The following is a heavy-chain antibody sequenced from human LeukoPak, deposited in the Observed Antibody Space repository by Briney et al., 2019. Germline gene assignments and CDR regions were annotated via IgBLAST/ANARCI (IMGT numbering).Heavy chain of an antibody. CDR1: GYTFTGYY. CDR3: ARNSATDYYYGMDV. Sequence: GASVKVSCKASGYTFTGYYMHWVRQAPGQGLGWMGRINPNSGGTNYAQKFQGRVTMTRDTSITTAYMELSRLMSDDTAVYYCARNSATDYYYGMDVWGQGTTVTVSS. D-gene: IGHD2-15*01. J-gene: IGHJ6*02. V-gene: IGHV1-2*06. CDR2: INPNSGGT.